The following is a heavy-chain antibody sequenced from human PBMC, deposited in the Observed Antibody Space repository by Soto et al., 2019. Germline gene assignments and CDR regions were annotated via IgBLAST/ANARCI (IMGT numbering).Heavy chain of an antibody. CDR2: IYYSGNT. V-gene: IGHV4-30-4*01. CDR1: GDSISSGDYY. CDR3: XRXXXXXXXPPGPLEY. Sequence: QVQLRESGPGLVKPSQTLSLTCTVSGDSISSGDYYWSWIRQPPGKGLEWIGCIYYSGNTYYNPSLKRRXXXXXXXXXXXXXXXXXXXXXXXXXXXXXXRXXXXXXXPPGPLEYWGLGTLVTVSS. J-gene: IGHJ4*02.